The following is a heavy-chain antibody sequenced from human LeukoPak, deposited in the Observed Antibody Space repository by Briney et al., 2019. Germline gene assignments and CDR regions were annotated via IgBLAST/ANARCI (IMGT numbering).Heavy chain of an antibody. CDR2: IRYDGTNK. CDR3: AKDDYYDRSGYLYYFDY. Sequence: GGSLRLSCAASGFTFSSFGMHWVRQAPGQGLEWVAFIRYDGTNKYYADSVKGRFTISRDKSKNTLYLQMNSLRAEDTAVYYCAKDDYYDRSGYLYYFDYWGQGTLVTVSS. J-gene: IGHJ4*02. D-gene: IGHD3-22*01. V-gene: IGHV3-30*02. CDR1: GFTFSSFG.